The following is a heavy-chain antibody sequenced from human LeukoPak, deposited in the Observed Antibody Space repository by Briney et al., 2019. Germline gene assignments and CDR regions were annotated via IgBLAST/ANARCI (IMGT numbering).Heavy chain of an antibody. Sequence: PGGSLRLSCAASGFTFSSYAMSWVRQAPGKGLEWVSAIRGSGGSTSYADSVKGTFTMSRDNSKNKLYMQMNSLRAEDKAVYYCAKAASFDYWGQGNLVTVSS. J-gene: IGHJ4*02. CDR2: IRGSGGST. CDR3: AKAASFDY. CDR1: GFTFSSYA. V-gene: IGHV3-23*01.